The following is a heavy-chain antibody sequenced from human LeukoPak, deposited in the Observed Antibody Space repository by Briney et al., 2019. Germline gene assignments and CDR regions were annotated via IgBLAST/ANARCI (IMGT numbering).Heavy chain of an antibody. CDR2: IFPDDSDT. V-gene: IGHV5-51*01. Sequence: PGESLKISCETSGYFFTTYWIGWVRQLPGTGLEWVGAIFPDDSDTIYSPSFQGQVTISADKSVRTAYLQWSSLKASGTAIYFCAGQRGASGTVNWFDPWGQGTLVTVSS. D-gene: IGHD3-10*01. J-gene: IGHJ5*02. CDR3: AGQRGASGTVNWFDP. CDR1: GYFFTTYW.